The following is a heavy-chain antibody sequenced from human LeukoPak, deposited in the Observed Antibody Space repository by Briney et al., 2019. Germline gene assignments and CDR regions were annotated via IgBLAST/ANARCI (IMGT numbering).Heavy chain of an antibody. V-gene: IGHV4-30-4*07. J-gene: IGHJ3*02. Sequence: SETLSLTCAVSGGSITSGGSSWSWIRQPPGRGLEWIGYIFDNGITYYNPSLKSRVTISVDTSKNQFSLKLSSVTAADTAVYYCARVYGAGYDFRGAFDIWGQGTMVTVSS. CDR1: GGSITSGGSS. CDR2: IFDNGIT. CDR3: ARVYGAGYDFRGAFDI. D-gene: IGHD5-12*01.